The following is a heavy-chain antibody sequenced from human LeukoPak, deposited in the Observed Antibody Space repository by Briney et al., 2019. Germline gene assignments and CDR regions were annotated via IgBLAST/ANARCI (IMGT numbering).Heavy chain of an antibody. J-gene: IGHJ4*02. CDR1: GFTFSSYG. V-gene: IGHV3-30*02. CDR3: AKVAEMATIGGLDY. Sequence: SGGSLRLSCATSGFTFSSYGMYWVRQAPGRGLEWVALIRYDGTKKYYADSVKGRFTISRDNSKKTLYLQMNSLRAEDTAVYYCAKVAEMATIGGLDYWGQGTLVTVSA. D-gene: IGHD5-24*01. CDR2: IRYDGTKK.